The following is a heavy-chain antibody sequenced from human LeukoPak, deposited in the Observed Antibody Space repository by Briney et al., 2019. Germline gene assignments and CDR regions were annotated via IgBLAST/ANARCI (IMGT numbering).Heavy chain of an antibody. CDR1: GGSISSSNW. J-gene: IGHJ4*02. CDR2: IYHSGST. V-gene: IGHV4-4*02. D-gene: IGHD3-22*01. Sequence: SETLSLTCAVSGGSISSSNWWSWVRQPPGKGLEWIGEIYHSGSTNYNPSLKSRVTISVDKSKNQLSLKLSSVTAADTAVYYCARGRFGDSSGRAFDYWGQGTLVTVSS. CDR3: ARGRFGDSSGRAFDY.